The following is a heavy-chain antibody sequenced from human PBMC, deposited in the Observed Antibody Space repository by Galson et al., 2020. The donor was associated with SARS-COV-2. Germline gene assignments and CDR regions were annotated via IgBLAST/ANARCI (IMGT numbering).Heavy chain of an antibody. J-gene: IGHJ4*02. CDR2: ISYDGSNK. CDR3: ARDSYLCAQILVFDY. CDR1: GFTFSSYA. V-gene: IGHV3-30*04. D-gene: IGHD3-16*01. Sequence: GGSLRLSCAASGFTFSSYAIHWVRQAPGKGLELVAVISYDGSNKYYSDSVKGRFTISRDNSKNTLYLQMNSLRAEDTAVYYCARDSYLCAQILVFDYWGQGTLVTVSS.